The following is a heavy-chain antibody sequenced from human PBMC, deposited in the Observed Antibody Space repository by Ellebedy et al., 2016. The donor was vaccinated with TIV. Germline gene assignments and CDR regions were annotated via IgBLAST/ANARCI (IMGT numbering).Heavy chain of an antibody. Sequence: GESLKISXIVSGFTFDFYTMNWVRQAPGKGLEWVASISSYSNYIYYADSVKGRFTISRDNAKNSLYLQINNLIAEDTAIYYCSRDLFPTVPSALNWFNPWGQGTLLTVSS. D-gene: IGHD2-2*01. J-gene: IGHJ5*02. CDR3: SRDLFPTVPSALNWFNP. V-gene: IGHV3-21*06. CDR2: ISSYSNYI. CDR1: GFTFDFYT.